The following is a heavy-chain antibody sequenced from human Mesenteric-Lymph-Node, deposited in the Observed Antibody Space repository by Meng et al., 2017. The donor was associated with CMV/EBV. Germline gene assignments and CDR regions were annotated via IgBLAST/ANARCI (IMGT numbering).Heavy chain of an antibody. CDR2: INHSGST. J-gene: IGHJ4*02. CDR3: ARGSSYDILTGYFDY. V-gene: IGHV4-34*01. Sequence: QVQLHQGGAGLFKASETLSVTCAVYGGSFSGYYWNWIRQSPEKGLEWIGEINHSGSTTYNPSFTSRIIISVDTSTNQISLNMSSVTAADTAVYYCARGSSYDILTGYFDYWGQGALVTVSS. CDR1: GGSFSGYY. D-gene: IGHD3-9*01.